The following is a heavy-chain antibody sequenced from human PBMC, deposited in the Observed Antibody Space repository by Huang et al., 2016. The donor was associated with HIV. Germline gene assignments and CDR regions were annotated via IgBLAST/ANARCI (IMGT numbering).Heavy chain of an antibody. CDR3: AYSPYLVNWYFDL. J-gene: IGHJ2*01. D-gene: IGHD3-10*01. CDR1: GLSLTTGGVG. Sequence: QITLKESGPTLVRPTQTLTLTCTVSGLSLTTGGVGVGWIRQPPGKALEWLSVIYWDDDKRSSPALKGRVTITRDTSKNQVVLRMTNVDPGDTATYFCAYSPYLVNWYFDLWGRGILVTVSS. CDR2: IYWDDDK. V-gene: IGHV2-5*02.